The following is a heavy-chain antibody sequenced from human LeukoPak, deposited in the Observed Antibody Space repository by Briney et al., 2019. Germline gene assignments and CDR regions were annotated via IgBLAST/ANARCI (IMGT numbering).Heavy chain of an antibody. CDR2: ILHSGST. D-gene: IGHD3-3*01. V-gene: IGHV4-30-2*01. CDR3: ARTRDFWNGYFDY. J-gene: IGHJ4*02. CDR1: GGSITSGTYY. Sequence: SQTLSLICDVSGGSITSGTYYWSWIRQPPGKGLEWIGYILHSGSTYQNPSLKSRVTISVDTPKSQFSLKLSSVTAADTAVYYCARTRDFWNGYFDYWGQGTLVTVSS.